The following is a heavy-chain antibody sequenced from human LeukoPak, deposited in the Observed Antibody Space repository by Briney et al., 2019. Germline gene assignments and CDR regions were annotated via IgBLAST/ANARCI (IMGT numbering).Heavy chain of an antibody. CDR2: IHYTGIT. V-gene: IGHV4-39*01. CDR3: VRIAADHPKNYFHYGMDV. Sequence: PSGTLSLTCTVSGGSISSSSDYWGWVRQPPGRGLEWIGRIHYTGITYYNPTLESRLTISVDTSKNQFSLKLSSVTAADTAVFYCVRIAADHPKNYFHYGMDVWGQGTTVTVSS. CDR1: GGSISSSSDY. J-gene: IGHJ6*02. D-gene: IGHD6-25*01.